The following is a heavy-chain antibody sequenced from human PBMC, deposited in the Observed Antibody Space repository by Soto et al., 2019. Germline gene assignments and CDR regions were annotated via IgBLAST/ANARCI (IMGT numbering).Heavy chain of an antibody. CDR1: GFTFSSYS. Sequence: LSLTCAASGFTFSSYSMNWVRQAPGKGLQWVSYISSTGSAIYYADSVEGRFTISRDNARNSLYLQMNSLGDEDTAIYYCARDGGANYYEIDYWGRGTLVTVSS. V-gene: IGHV3-48*02. D-gene: IGHD1-26*01. CDR2: ISSTGSAI. CDR3: ARDGGANYYEIDY. J-gene: IGHJ4*02.